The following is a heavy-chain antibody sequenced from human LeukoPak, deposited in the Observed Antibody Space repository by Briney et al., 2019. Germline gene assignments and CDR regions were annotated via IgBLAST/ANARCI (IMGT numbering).Heavy chain of an antibody. Sequence: GASVKVSCKASGYTFTGYYLHWVRQAPGQGLEWMGWINPNSGGTKYAQKFQGRGTMTRDTSISTAYMELSRLRSDDTAVYYCARHRYGYCSSTSCYNSLYYYYYFMDVWGKGTTVTVSS. CDR1: GYTFTGYY. D-gene: IGHD2-2*02. V-gene: IGHV1-2*02. CDR3: ARHRYGYCSSTSCYNSLYYYYYFMDV. J-gene: IGHJ6*03. CDR2: INPNSGGT.